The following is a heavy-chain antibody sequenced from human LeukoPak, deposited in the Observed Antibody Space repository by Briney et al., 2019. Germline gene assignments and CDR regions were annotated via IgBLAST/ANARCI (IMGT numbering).Heavy chain of an antibody. D-gene: IGHD2-2*01. CDR3: ARDDCSSTSCYYYYGMDV. Sequence: GGSLRLSCAASGFTFSSYAMHWVRQAPGKGLEWVAVISYDGSNKYYADSVKGRFTISRDNSKNTLYLQMNSLRAEDTAVYYCARDDCSSTSCYYYYGMDVWGQRTTVTVSS. V-gene: IGHV3-30-3*01. CDR1: GFTFSSYA. CDR2: ISYDGSNK. J-gene: IGHJ6*02.